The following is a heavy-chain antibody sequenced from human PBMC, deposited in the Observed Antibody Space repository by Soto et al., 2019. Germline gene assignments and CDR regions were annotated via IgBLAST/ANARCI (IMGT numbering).Heavy chain of an antibody. D-gene: IGHD2-2*01. CDR2: IKQDGSDK. V-gene: IGHV3-7*04. Sequence: EVQLVESGRGLVQPGGSLRLSCAASGFTFSSYWMSWVRQAPGKGLEWVANIKQDGSDKYYVDSVKGRFTISRDNAKNSLYLQMNSLRSDDTAVYYCARGGSASDYWGQGTLVTVSS. CDR1: GFTFSSYW. CDR3: ARGGSASDY. J-gene: IGHJ4*02.